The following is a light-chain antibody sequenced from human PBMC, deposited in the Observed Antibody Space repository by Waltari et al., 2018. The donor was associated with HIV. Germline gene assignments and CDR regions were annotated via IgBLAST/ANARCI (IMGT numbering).Light chain of an antibody. CDR1: SSNIGAGYA. Sequence: QSVLTQPPSVSAAPGQRVTISCTGTSSNIGAGYAVHWYQQLPGTAPKLLIYANIHRPSGVPDRFSVSKSATSASLAITGLQAEDEADYFCQSYDSSLSAYVVFGGGTKLTVL. CDR3: QSYDSSLSAYVV. V-gene: IGLV1-40*01. CDR2: ANI. J-gene: IGLJ2*01.